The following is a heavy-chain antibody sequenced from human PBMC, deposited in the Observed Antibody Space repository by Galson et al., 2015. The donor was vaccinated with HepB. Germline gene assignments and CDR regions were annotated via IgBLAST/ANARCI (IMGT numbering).Heavy chain of an antibody. J-gene: IGHJ4*02. CDR3: ARETPDTYYFDY. CDR1: GYTLTNYH. V-gene: IGHV1-46*01. CDR2: EFAGGGST. D-gene: IGHD2-15*01. Sequence: SAKVSCKASGYTLTNYHFHWVRKAPGQGPEWMGKEFAGGGSTRYAERFQGRVTLTRDSSTSTIYMEVSSLRSDDTAVYYCARETPDTYYFDYWGQGTLVTVSS.